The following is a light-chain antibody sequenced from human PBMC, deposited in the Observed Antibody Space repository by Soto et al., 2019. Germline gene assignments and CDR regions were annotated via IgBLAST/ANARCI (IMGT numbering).Light chain of an antibody. V-gene: IGLV1-47*01. CDR2: RNN. CDR3: AAWDDSLSGRV. CDR1: SSNIGSNY. J-gene: IGLJ2*01. Sequence: QSVLTRPPSASGTPGQRVTISCSGSSSNIGSNYVYWYQQLPGTAPKLLIYRNNQRPSGVPDRFSGSKSGTSASLAISGLRSEDEAEDYCAAWDDSLSGRVFGGGTKLTVL.